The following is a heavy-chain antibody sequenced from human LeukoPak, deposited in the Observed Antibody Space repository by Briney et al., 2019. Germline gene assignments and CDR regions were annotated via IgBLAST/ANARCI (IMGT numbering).Heavy chain of an antibody. CDR1: GGSISSSNW. CDR2: IYHSGST. V-gene: IGHV4-4*02. D-gene: IGHD1-26*01. J-gene: IGHJ4*02. Sequence: PSGTLSLTCAVSGGSISSSNWWSWVRQPPGKGLEWIGEIYHSGSTNYNPSLKSRVTISVDTSKNQFSLKLSSVTAADTAVYYCAREMGSWELLYYFDYWGQGTLVTVSS. CDR3: AREMGSWELLYYFDY.